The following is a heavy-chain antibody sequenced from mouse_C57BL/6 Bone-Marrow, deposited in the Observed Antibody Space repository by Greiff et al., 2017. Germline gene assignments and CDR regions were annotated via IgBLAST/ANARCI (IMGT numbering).Heavy chain of an antibody. CDR2: ISDGGSYT. J-gene: IGHJ1*03. CDR3: ARALWHWYFDV. D-gene: IGHD1-1*01. V-gene: IGHV5-4*01. CDR1: GFTFSSYA. Sequence: EVQLVESGGGLVKPGGSLKLSCAASGFTFSSYAMSWVRQTPEKRLEWVATISDGGSYTYYPDNVKGRITIARDNAKNNLYLQMSHLKSEDTAMYYWARALWHWYFDVGGTGTTVTVSS.